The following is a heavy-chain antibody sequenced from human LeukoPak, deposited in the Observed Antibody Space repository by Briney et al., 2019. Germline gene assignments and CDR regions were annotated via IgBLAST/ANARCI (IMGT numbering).Heavy chain of an antibody. CDR1: GGTFSSYA. CDR2: IIPILGIA. D-gene: IGHD4-23*01. V-gene: IGHV1-69*04. J-gene: IGHJ4*02. Sequence: SVKVSCKASGGTFSSYAISWVRQAPGQGLEWMGRIIPILGIANYAQKFQRRVTITADKSTSTAYMELSSLRSEDTAVYYCARDKRTVVTPLSTFDYWGQGTLVTVSS. CDR3: ARDKRTVVTPLSTFDY.